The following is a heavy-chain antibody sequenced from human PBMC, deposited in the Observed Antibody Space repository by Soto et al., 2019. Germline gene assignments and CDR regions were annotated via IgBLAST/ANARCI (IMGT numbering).Heavy chain of an antibody. CDR2: TYYRSKWYN. CDR1: GDSVSSNSAA. CDR3: ARERESTVAYYYYYGMDV. D-gene: IGHD4-17*01. J-gene: IGHJ6*02. V-gene: IGHV6-1*01. Sequence: PSQTLSLTCVISGDSVSSNSAAWNWIRQSPSRGLEWLGRTYYRSKWYNDYAVSVKSRITINPDTPKNQFSLQLNSVTPEDTAVYYCARERESTVAYYYYYGMDVWGQGTTVTVSS.